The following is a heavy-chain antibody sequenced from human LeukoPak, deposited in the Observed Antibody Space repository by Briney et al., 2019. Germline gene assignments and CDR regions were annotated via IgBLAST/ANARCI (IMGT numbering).Heavy chain of an antibody. CDR3: ARDKDSVAQQLTRALYGMDV. J-gene: IGHJ6*02. V-gene: IGHV3-48*04. D-gene: IGHD6-13*01. CDR1: GFTFSSYS. Sequence: PGGSLRLSCAASGFTFSSYSMNWVRQAPGKGLGWVSYISSSSSTIYYADSVKGRFTISRDNAKNSLYLQMNSLRAEDTAVYYCARDKDSVAQQLTRALYGMDVWGQGTTVTVSS. CDR2: ISSSSSTI.